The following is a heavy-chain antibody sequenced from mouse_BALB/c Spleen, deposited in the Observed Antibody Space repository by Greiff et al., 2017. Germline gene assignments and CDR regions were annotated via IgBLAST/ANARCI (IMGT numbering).Heavy chain of an antibody. D-gene: IGHD1-2*01. CDR1: GFNIKDTY. Sequence: VQLKQSGAELVKPGASVKLSCTASGFNIKDTYMHWVKQRPEQGLEWIGRIDPANGNTKYDPKFQGKATITADTSSNTAYLQLSSLTSEDTAVYYCAPSLLRLRFPAYWGQGTLVTVSA. CDR3: APSLLRLRFPAY. J-gene: IGHJ3*01. CDR2: IDPANGNT. V-gene: IGHV14-3*02.